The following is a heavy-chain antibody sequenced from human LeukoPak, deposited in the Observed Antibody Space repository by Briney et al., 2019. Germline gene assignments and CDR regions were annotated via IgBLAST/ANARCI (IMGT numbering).Heavy chain of an antibody. CDR2: IIPIFGTA. V-gene: IGHV1-69*05. Sequence: ASVKVSCKASGGTFSSYAISWVRQAPGQGLEWMGRIIPIFGTANYAQKFQGRVTITTDESTRTAYMELSSLRSEDTAVYYCASPGSSSSNYYYMDVWGKGTTVTVSS. D-gene: IGHD6-6*01. CDR3: ASPGSSSSNYYYMDV. J-gene: IGHJ6*03. CDR1: GGTFSSYA.